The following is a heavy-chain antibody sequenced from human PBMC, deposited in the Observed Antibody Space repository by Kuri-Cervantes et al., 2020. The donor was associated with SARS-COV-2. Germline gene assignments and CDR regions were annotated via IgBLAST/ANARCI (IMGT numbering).Heavy chain of an antibody. V-gene: IGHV3-38-3*01. CDR1: GFTVSSNE. CDR3: ARGPYYDFWSGYLSVYYYYMDV. CDR2: ISGGST. J-gene: IGHJ6*03. Sequence: GESLKISCAASGFTVSSNEMSWVRQAPGKGLEWVSSISGGSTYYADSRKGRFTISRDNSKNTLHLQMNSLRAKDTAVYYCARGPYYDFWSGYLSVYYYYMDVWGKGTTVTVSS. D-gene: IGHD3-3*01.